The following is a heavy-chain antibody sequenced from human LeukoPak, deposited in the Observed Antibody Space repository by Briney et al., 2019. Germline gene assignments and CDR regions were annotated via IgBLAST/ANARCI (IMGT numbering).Heavy chain of an antibody. V-gene: IGHV3-53*01. J-gene: IGHJ6*02. D-gene: IGHD4-11*01. CDR2: IYSGGGT. CDR3: ARDSTDSKVMDV. CDR1: GFTVSSNY. Sequence: GGSLRLSCAASGFTVSSNYMSWVRQAPGKGLEWVSLIYSGGGTYYADSVKGRFTISRDNSKNTLYLQMNSLRAEDTAVYYCARDSTDSKVMDVWGQGTTVTASS.